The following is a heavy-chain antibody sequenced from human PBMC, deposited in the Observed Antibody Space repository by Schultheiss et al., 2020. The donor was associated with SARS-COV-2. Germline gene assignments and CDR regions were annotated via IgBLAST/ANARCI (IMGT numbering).Heavy chain of an antibody. Sequence: SETLSLTCAVYGGSFSGYYWSWIRQPPGKGLEWIGYIYYSGSTNYNPSLKSRVTISVDTSKNQFSLKLSSVTAADTAVYYCARVSGDGGKNPVGPYYYYGMDVWGQGTTVTVSS. D-gene: IGHD4-23*01. CDR3: ARVSGDGGKNPVGPYYYYGMDV. V-gene: IGHV4-59*01. J-gene: IGHJ6*02. CDR1: GGSFSGYY. CDR2: IYYSGST.